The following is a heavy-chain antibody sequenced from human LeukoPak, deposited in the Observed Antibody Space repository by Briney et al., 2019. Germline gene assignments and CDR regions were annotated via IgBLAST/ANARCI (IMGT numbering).Heavy chain of an antibody. CDR3: ARGARITMVRGARNWFDP. D-gene: IGHD3-10*01. V-gene: IGHV4-59*01. CDR1: GGSISSYY. Sequence: SSGTLSLTCTVSGGSISSYYWSWIRQPPGKGLEWIGYIYYSGSTNYNPSLKSRVTISVDTSKNQFSLKLSSVTAADTAVYYCARGARITMVRGARNWFDPWGQGTLVTVSS. J-gene: IGHJ5*02. CDR2: IYYSGST.